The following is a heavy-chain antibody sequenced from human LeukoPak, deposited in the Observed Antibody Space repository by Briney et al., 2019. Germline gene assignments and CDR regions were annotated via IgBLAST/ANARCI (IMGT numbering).Heavy chain of an antibody. D-gene: IGHD2-15*01. J-gene: IGHJ4*02. V-gene: IGHV3-9*01. CDR3: AKDRYCSGGSCYWDAFDY. Sequence: GGSLRLSCAASGSTFDDYAMHWVRQAPGKGLEWVSGISWNSGSIVYADSVKGRFTISRDNAKNSLYLQMNSLRAEDTALYYCAKDRYCSGGSCYWDAFDYWGQGTLVTVSS. CDR1: GSTFDDYA. CDR2: ISWNSGSI.